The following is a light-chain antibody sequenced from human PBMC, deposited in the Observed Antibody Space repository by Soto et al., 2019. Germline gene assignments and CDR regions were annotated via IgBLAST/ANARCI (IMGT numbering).Light chain of an antibody. CDR3: QHNNGYSWT. V-gene: IGKV1-5*01. CDR1: QSIRSW. Sequence: DIQMTQSPSAVSASVGDRVTITCRASQSIRSWLAWYQQKPGKAPKVLIYDASSLESGVPSRFSGSGSGTEFTLTISSLQPDDFATYYCQHNNGYSWTFGQGTKVDI. J-gene: IGKJ1*01. CDR2: DAS.